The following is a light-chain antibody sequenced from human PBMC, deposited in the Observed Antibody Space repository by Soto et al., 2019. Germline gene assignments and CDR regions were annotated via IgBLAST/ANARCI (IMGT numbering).Light chain of an antibody. CDR2: DVS. Sequence: QSVLAQPASVSGSPGQPITISCTGTSSDVGSFDSVAWYQHNPGKAPKLMIYDVSNRPSGVSSRFSGSKSGNTASLSISGLQAEEEADYYCSSYTSSRAYVFGIGTKVTVL. CDR1: SSDVGSFDS. CDR3: SSYTSSRAYV. J-gene: IGLJ1*01. V-gene: IGLV2-14*01.